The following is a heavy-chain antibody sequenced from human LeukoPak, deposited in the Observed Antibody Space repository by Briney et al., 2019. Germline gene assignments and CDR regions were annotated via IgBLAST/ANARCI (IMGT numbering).Heavy chain of an antibody. J-gene: IGHJ4*02. D-gene: IGHD1-26*01. V-gene: IGHV3-7*01. CDR1: GFIFRSSS. Sequence: GGSLRLSCVASGFIFRSSSMSWVRQAPGKGLEWVANIKQDGSEKYYVDSVKGRFTISRDNAKNSLYLQMNSLRAEDTAVYYCTSGNYFDSWGQGTLVTVSS. CDR3: TSGNYFDS. CDR2: IKQDGSEK.